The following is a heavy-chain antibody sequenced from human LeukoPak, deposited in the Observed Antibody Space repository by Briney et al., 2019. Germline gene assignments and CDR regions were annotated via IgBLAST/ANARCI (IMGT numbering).Heavy chain of an antibody. Sequence: GGSLRLSCAASGFTFSSYSMNWVRQAPGKGLEWVSYISSSSSTIYYADSVKGRFTISRDNAKNSLYLQMNSLRAEDTAVYYCAKGGALGHWGQGTLVTVSS. CDR3: AKGGALGH. CDR1: GFTFSSYS. D-gene: IGHD7-27*01. CDR2: ISSSSSTI. V-gene: IGHV3-48*04. J-gene: IGHJ4*02.